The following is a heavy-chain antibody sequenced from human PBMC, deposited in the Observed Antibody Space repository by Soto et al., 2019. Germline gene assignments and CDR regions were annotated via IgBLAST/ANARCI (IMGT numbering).Heavy chain of an antibody. CDR3: VRDGTKALRDWFDP. V-gene: IGHV4-4*07. J-gene: IGHJ5*02. CDR2: IYATGTT. Sequence: PSETLSLTCTVSGASISGFYWSWIRKSAGKGLEWIGRIYATGTTDYNPSLKSRVMMSVDTSKKQFSLKLRSVTAADTAVYYCVRDGTKALRDWFDPWGQGISVTVSS. D-gene: IGHD1-1*01. CDR1: GASISGFY.